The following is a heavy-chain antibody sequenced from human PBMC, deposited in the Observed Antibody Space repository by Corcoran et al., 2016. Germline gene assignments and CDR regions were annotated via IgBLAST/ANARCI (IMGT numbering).Heavy chain of an antibody. J-gene: IGHJ5*02. CDR3: ARGRSSSWYHWFYP. CDR2: INPNSGGT. V-gene: IGHV1-2*02. CDR1: GYTCTGNY. D-gene: IGHD6-13*01. Sequence: QVQLGQSGAEVKKPGASVKFSCKAAGYTCTGNYMHWVRQAPGQGLAWMGWINPNSGGTNYAQKFQGRVTMTLDTSISTAYMDLSRLRSDDTAMYYCARGRSSSWYHWFYPWGQGTMVTVSS.